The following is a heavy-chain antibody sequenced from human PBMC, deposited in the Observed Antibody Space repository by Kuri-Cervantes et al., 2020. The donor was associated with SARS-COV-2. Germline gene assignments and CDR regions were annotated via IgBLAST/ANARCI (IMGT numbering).Heavy chain of an antibody. CDR1: GDSITNYY. D-gene: IGHD6-19*01. CDR2: VSYNGAT. CDR3: ARLYSSGGNFDY. Sequence: GSLRLSCTVSGDSITNYYLTWIRQPPGKGLEWVGYVSYNGATAYNPSLKSRVTMSLDTSKNQFSLRLSSVTAADTAVYYCARLYSSGGNFDYWGQGTLVTVSS. J-gene: IGHJ4*02. V-gene: IGHV4-59*01.